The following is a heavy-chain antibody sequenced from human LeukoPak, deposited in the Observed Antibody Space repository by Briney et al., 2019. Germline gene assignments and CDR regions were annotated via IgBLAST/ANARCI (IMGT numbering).Heavy chain of an antibody. D-gene: IGHD2-2*01. CDR2: ISHSGST. CDR1: GGSFSGYY. J-gene: IGHJ3*02. V-gene: IGHV4-34*01. Sequence: SQTLSLTCAVYGGSFSGYYLSWIRQPPGKGLEWIWEISHSGSTNYNPCLKSLVTISVHTTKNQVSLKLSTVPAAGTVVYCCASGPPTADCSSTSCPIGDAFDIWGQGTMVTVSS. CDR3: ASGPPTADCSSTSCPIGDAFDI.